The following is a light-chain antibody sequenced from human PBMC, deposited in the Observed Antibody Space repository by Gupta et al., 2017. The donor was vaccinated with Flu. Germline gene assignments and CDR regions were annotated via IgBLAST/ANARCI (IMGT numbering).Light chain of an antibody. V-gene: IGKV1-12*01. Sequence: DIQLTQSPSSVSASVGDGVTITCRASLPVSIWLDLYQQKSGKAPNVLIYAASNSQSGVPTRFSGNGSGTDSTLTINTLQPEDFATYYCQQASNYPLTFGGGTKVEIK. J-gene: IGKJ4*01. CDR2: AAS. CDR1: LPVSIW. CDR3: QQASNYPLT.